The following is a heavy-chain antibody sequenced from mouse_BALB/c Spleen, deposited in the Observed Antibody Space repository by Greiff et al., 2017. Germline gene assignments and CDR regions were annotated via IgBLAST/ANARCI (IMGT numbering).Heavy chain of an antibody. D-gene: IGHD2-4*01. V-gene: IGHV2-2*02. J-gene: IGHJ4*01. CDR2: IWSGGST. Sequence: VKVVESGPGLVQPSQSLSITCTVSGFSLTSYGVHWVRQSPGKGLEWLGVIWSGGSTDYNAAFISRLSISKDNSKSQVFFKMNSLQANDTAIYYCARTSTMITRMDYWGQGTSVTVSS. CDR1: GFSLTSYG. CDR3: ARTSTMITRMDY.